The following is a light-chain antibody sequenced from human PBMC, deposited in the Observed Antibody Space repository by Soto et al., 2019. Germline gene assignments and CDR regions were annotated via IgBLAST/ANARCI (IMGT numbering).Light chain of an antibody. CDR1: QTISSN. CDR2: GAS. Sequence: EMVMTQSPVTLSVSPGERATLSCRASQTISSNLAWYQQKPGQAPRLLIYGASTRATGIPVRFSGSGSGTDFTLTISSLQSEDFGIYFCQQSNNWPPTFGQGTKLEIK. CDR3: QQSNNWPPT. V-gene: IGKV3-15*01. J-gene: IGKJ2*01.